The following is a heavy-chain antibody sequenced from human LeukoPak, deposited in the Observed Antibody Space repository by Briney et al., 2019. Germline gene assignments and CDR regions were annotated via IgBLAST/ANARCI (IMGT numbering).Heavy chain of an antibody. D-gene: IGHD6-19*01. CDR3: ARDGGRIAVARPGLHPSGYYYYYMDV. CDR1: GYTFTSYD. J-gene: IGHJ6*03. Sequence: ASVKVSCKASGYTFTSYDINWVRQAPGQGLEWMGIINPSGGSTSYAQKFQGRVTMTRDMSTSTVYMELSSLRSKDTAVYYCARDGGRIAVARPGLHPSGYYYYYMDVWGKGTTVTVSS. V-gene: IGHV1-46*01. CDR2: INPSGGST.